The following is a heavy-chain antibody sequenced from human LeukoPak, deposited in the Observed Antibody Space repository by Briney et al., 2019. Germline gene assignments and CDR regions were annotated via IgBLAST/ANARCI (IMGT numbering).Heavy chain of an antibody. CDR2: IYWNDDK. CDR1: GFSLSTSGVG. CDR3: AHSSSPSPIAARRRGYWYFDL. Sequence: SGPTLVKPTQTLTLTCTFSGFSLSTSGVGMGWIRQPPGKALEWLALIYWNDDKRYSPSLKSRLTITKDTSKNQVVLTMTNMDPVDTATYYCAHSSSPSPIAARRRGYWYFDLWGRGTLVTVSS. V-gene: IGHV2-5*01. J-gene: IGHJ2*01. D-gene: IGHD6-6*01.